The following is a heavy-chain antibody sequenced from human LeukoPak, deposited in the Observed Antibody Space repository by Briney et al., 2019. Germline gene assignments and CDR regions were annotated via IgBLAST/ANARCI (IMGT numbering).Heavy chain of an antibody. CDR3: ARLWGASSDWFDP. V-gene: IGHV3-53*01. CDR2: IYSGGST. CDR1: GFTVSSNY. Sequence: GGSLRLSCAASGFTVSSNYMSWVRQAPGKGLEWVSVIYSGGSTYYADSVKGRFTISRDNAKNSLYLQMNSLRAEDTAVYYCARLWGASSDWFDPWGQGTLVTVSS. J-gene: IGHJ5*02. D-gene: IGHD3-16*01.